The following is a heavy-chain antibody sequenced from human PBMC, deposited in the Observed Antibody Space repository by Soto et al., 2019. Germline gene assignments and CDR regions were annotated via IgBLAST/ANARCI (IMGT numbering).Heavy chain of an antibody. Sequence: SVKVSCEASGFTFTSSAVRWVRQARGQRLEWIGWIVVGSGNTNYAQKFKERVTITRDMSTSTAYMELSSLRSEVTAVYYCAAVLQQVKTDYWGQGTLVTVSS. CDR3: AAVLQQVKTDY. J-gene: IGHJ4*02. D-gene: IGHD6-13*01. CDR1: GFTFTSSA. V-gene: IGHV1-58*01. CDR2: IVVGSGNT.